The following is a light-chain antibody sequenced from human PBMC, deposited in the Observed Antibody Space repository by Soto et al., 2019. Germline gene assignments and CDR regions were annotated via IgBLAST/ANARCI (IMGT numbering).Light chain of an antibody. CDR1: QSVSSY. Sequence: EIVLTQSQATLSLSPGERATLSCRASQSVSSYLAWYQQKPGQAPRLLIYDASNRATGIPARFSGSGSGTDFTRTSSSLEPEDFAVYYCQQRSNWPPNTFGQGTRLQSK. CDR3: QQRSNWPPNT. J-gene: IGKJ5*01. V-gene: IGKV3-11*01. CDR2: DAS.